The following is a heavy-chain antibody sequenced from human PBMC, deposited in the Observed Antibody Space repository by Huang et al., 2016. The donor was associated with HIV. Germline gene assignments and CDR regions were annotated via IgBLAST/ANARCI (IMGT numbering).Heavy chain of an antibody. Sequence: QVQLVQSGAEVKKPGSSVKVSCKDSGGTFSTYAISWVRQAPGQGLEWMGGSIPICVTANYEQKFQGTVTITADEFTSTAYMELSSLRSEDTALYYCARGRTRSSLYDSYYGLDVWGQGTTVTVSS. CDR2: SIPICVTA. CDR3: ARGRTRSSLYDSYYGLDV. CDR1: GGTFSTYA. J-gene: IGHJ6*02. D-gene: IGHD6-6*01. V-gene: IGHV1-69*01.